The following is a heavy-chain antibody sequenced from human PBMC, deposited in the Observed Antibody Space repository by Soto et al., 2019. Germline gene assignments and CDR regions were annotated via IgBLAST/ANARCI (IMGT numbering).Heavy chain of an antibody. CDR2: INPSGGST. V-gene: IGHV1-46*01. Sequence: ASVKVSCKASGYTFTSYYMHWVRQAPGQGLEWMGIINPSGGSTSYAQKFQGRVTITADESTSTAYMELSSLRSEDTAVYYCATTFRGYVWGSYRPYYGMDVWGQGTTVTVSS. J-gene: IGHJ6*02. D-gene: IGHD3-16*02. CDR1: GYTFTSYY. CDR3: ATTFRGYVWGSYRPYYGMDV.